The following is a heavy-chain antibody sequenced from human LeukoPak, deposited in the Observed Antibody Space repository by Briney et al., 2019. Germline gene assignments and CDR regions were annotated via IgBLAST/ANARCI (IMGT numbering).Heavy chain of an antibody. J-gene: IGHJ3*02. CDR3: ARDFHYYESTGYDPFDI. CDR2: THTSGST. V-gene: IGHV4-61*02. D-gene: IGHD3-22*01. CDR1: GGSISSGSYY. Sequence: SQTLSLTCTVSGGSISSGSYYWSWIRLPAGKGLEWIGRTHTSGSTNYNPSLKSRATMSVDTSKNQFSLKLSSVTAADTAVYYCARDFHYYESTGYDPFDIWGQGTMVTVSS.